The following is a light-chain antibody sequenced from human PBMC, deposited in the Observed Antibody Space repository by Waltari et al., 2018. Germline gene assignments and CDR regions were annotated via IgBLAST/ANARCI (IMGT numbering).Light chain of an antibody. Sequence: QSALTQPASVSGSPGQSVTISCAGTSSDVGGYDSVSWYQHHPDQAPKLLIFDVSHRPSGASDRFSGSKSGNTASLTIAGLQAEDEADYYCSSKTSSNAVLFGGGTKLTVL. CDR3: SSKTSSNAVL. CDR2: DVS. J-gene: IGLJ2*01. V-gene: IGLV2-14*03. CDR1: SSDVGGYDS.